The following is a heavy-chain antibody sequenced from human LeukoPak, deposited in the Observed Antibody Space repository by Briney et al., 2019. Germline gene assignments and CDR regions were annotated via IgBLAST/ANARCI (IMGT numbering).Heavy chain of an antibody. CDR3: ARNLVATTPGPLDY. D-gene: IGHD5-12*01. CDR1: GGSFSGYY. CDR2: INHSGST. J-gene: IGHJ4*02. V-gene: IGHV4-34*01. Sequence: SETLSLTCAVYGGSFSGYYWSWIRQPPGKGLEWIGEINHSGSTNYNPPLKSRVTISVDTSKNQFSLKLSSVTAADTAVYYCARNLVATTPGPLDYWGQGTLVTVSS.